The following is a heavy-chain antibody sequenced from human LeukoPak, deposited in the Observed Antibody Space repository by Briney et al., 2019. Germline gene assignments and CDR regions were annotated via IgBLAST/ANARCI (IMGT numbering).Heavy chain of an antibody. Sequence: SETLSLTCAVSGGSFSGYYWTWIRQPPGKGLEWIGEINHSGSANYNPSLKSRVTISLDTSKNQFSLKVSSVTAADTAVYYCARGPGYSSGWTGWFDPWGQGTLVTVSS. V-gene: IGHV4-34*01. CDR3: ARGPGYSSGWTGWFDP. J-gene: IGHJ5*02. CDR2: INHSGSA. CDR1: GGSFSGYY. D-gene: IGHD6-19*01.